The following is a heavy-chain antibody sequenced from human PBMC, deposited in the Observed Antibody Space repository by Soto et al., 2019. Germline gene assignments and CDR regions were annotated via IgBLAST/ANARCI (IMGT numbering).Heavy chain of an antibody. D-gene: IGHD1-26*01. CDR2: IYYTGST. V-gene: IGHV4-31*03. CDR3: ATSLVTSRARVDY. J-gene: IGHJ4*02. CDR1: GGSIYTGGFY. Sequence: TLSLTCTVAGGSIYTGGFYWSWIRQLPGKGLERLGYIYYTGSTQYTPSLKSRLSISTDTSDNQFSLRLNSVTAADTAVYYCATSLVTSRARVDYWGQGTPVTVSS.